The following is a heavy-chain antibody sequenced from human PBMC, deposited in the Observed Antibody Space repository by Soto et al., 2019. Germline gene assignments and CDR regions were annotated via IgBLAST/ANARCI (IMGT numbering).Heavy chain of an antibody. V-gene: IGHV4-31*03. J-gene: IGHJ5*02. D-gene: IGHD5-12*01. CDR3: ARGYSGYDLDWFDP. CDR2: IYYSGST. CDR1: GGSISSGGYY. Sequence: SETLSLTCTVSGGSISSGGYYWSWIRQHPGKGLEWIGYIYYSGSTYYNPSLKSRVTISVDTSKNQFSLKLSSVTAADTAEYYCARGYSGYDLDWFDPWGQGTLVTVSS.